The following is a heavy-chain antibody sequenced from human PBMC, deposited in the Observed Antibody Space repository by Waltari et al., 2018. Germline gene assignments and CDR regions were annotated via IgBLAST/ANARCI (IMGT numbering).Heavy chain of an antibody. CDR1: GGSISSYY. CDR2: IYTSGNT. Sequence: QVQLQESGPGLVKPSETLSLTCTVSGGSISSYYWSWIRQPAGKGLEWIGRIYTSGNTNYNPSLKSRVTMSVDTSKNQFSLKLSSVTAADTAVYYCARVEMATITNAFDIWGQGTMVTVSS. V-gene: IGHV4-4*07. J-gene: IGHJ3*02. D-gene: IGHD5-12*01. CDR3: ARVEMATITNAFDI.